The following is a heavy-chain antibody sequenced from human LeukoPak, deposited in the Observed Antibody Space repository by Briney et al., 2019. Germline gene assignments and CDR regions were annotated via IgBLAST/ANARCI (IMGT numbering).Heavy chain of an antibody. CDR1: GYSISSSSYY. CDR2: IYYSGST. Sequence: SETLSLTCAVSGYSISSSSYYWGWIRQPPGKGLEWIGSIYYSGSTYYNPSLKSRVTISVDTSKNQSSLKLSSVTAADTAVYYCARRGIAAAGDDDYWGQGTLVTVSS. V-gene: IGHV4-39*01. CDR3: ARRGIAAAGDDDY. J-gene: IGHJ4*02. D-gene: IGHD6-13*01.